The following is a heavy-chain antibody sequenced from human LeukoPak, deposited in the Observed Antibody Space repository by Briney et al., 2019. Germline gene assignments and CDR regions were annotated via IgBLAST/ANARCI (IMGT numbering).Heavy chain of an antibody. Sequence: SQTLSLTCAISGDSVSSNTAAWNWVRQSPSRGLEWLGRTYYRSKWYYDYATSVSSRMAINPDTSKNLFSLQLTSVTPEDTAVYYCARDPGYYYAIDVWGQGTTVTVSS. CDR1: GDSVSSNTAA. CDR2: TYYRSKWYY. V-gene: IGHV6-1*01. J-gene: IGHJ6*02. CDR3: ARDPGYYYAIDV. D-gene: IGHD2-15*01.